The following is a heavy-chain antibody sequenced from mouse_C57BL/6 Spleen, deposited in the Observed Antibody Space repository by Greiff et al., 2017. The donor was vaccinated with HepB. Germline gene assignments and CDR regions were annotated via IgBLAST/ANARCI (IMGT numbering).Heavy chain of an antibody. D-gene: IGHD3-2*02. J-gene: IGHJ3*01. CDR3: ARGGSSGYEFAY. CDR2: IDPSDSET. CDR1: GYTFTSYW. V-gene: IGHV1-52*01. Sequence: QVQLQQSGAELVRPGSSVKLSCKASGYTFTSYWMHWVKQRPIQGLEWIGNIDPSDSETHYNQKFKDKATLTVDKSSSTAYMQLSSLTSEDSAVYYCARGGSSGYEFAYWGQGTLVTVSA.